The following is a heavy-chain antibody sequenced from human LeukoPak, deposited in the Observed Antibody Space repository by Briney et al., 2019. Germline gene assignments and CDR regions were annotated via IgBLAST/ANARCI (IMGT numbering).Heavy chain of an antibody. V-gene: IGHV4-61*02. J-gene: IGHJ4*02. CDR1: GGSISSGSYY. D-gene: IGHD2-15*01. CDR3: AISPTRGGWYFDY. Sequence: SETLSLTCTVSGGSISSGSYYWSWIRQPAGKGLEWIGRIYTSGSTNYNPSLKSRVTISVDTSKNQFSLKLSSVTAADTAVYYCAISPTRGGWYFDYWGQGTLVTVSS. CDR2: IYTSGST.